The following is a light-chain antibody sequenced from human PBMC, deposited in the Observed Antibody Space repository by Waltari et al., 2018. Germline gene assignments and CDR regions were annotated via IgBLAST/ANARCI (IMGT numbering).Light chain of an antibody. CDR3: SSYAGSTL. CDR2: EVS. Sequence: QSALTQPPSASGSPGQSVTISCTGTSSDVGCYNYVSSYQQHPGKAPKLMISEVSKRPSGVPVVFSVSRSGNRASLSVSGLQAEDEADYYCSSYAGSTLFGGGTKLAIL. V-gene: IGLV2-8*01. J-gene: IGLJ2*01. CDR1: SSDVGCYNY.